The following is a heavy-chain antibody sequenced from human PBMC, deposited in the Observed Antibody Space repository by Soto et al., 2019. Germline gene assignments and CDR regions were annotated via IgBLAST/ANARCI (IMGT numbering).Heavy chain of an antibody. J-gene: IGHJ3*02. CDR2: IDPGDSDT. V-gene: IGHV5-51*01. Sequence: GESLKISCKGSGYSFTSYWIGWVRQMPGKVLELMGIIDPGDSDTRYSPSFQGQVTISADKSISTAYLQWSSLKASDIAVYYCSRRSFYYYPSSLGFFDIGGQGTMVTVSS. D-gene: IGHD3-22*01. CDR3: SRRSFYYYPSSLGFFDI. CDR1: GYSFTSYW.